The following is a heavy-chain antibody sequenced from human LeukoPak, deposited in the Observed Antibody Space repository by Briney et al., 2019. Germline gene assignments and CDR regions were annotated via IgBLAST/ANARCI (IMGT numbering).Heavy chain of an antibody. CDR2: IIPIFGTA. CDR3: ARVPWLNTAMVHNWFDP. D-gene: IGHD5-18*01. V-gene: IGHV1-69*13. Sequence: ASVKVSCKASGGTFSSYAISWVRQAPGQGLEWMGGIIPIFGTANYAQKFQGRVTITADESTSTAYMELSSLRSEDTAVYYCARVPWLNTAMVHNWFDPWGQGTLVTVSS. J-gene: IGHJ5*02. CDR1: GGTFSSYA.